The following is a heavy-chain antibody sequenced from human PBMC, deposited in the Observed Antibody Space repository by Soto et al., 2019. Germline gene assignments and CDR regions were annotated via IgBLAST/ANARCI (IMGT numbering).Heavy chain of an antibody. CDR1: GFTFSSYS. CDR2: ISSSSSYI. CDR3: AGPNWVSSSPADY. Sequence: EVQLVESGGGLVKPGGSLRLSCAASGFTFSSYSMNWVRQAPGKGLEWVSSISSSSSYIYYADSVKGRFTISRDNAKNSLYLQLNSLRAEDTAVYYCAGPNWVSSSPADYGGKGPLVTVSP. V-gene: IGHV3-21*01. J-gene: IGHJ4*02. D-gene: IGHD6-6*01.